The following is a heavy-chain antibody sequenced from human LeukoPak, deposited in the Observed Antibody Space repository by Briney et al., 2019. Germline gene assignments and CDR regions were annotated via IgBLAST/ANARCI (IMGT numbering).Heavy chain of an antibody. CDR3: ARFTPRLSREKFDY. J-gene: IGHJ4*02. CDR1: GYTFTKYD. CDR2: ISPYIGNT. V-gene: IGHV1-18*01. Sequence: GASVKVSCKASGYTFTKYDIHWVRQAPGQRREWMGWISPYIGNTYYSQKLQGRVTMTTDTSTTTAYMELRSLRSDDTGVYYCARFTPRLSREKFDYWGQGTLVTVSS. D-gene: IGHD3-3*02.